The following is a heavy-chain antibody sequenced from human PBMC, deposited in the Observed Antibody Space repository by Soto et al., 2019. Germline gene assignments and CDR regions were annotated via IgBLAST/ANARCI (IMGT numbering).Heavy chain of an antibody. V-gene: IGHV3-23*01. Sequence: PGGSLSLSCAASGFTFSSYAMRSVRQPPWKGLEWVSAISGSGGSTYYADSVKGRFTISRDNSKNTLYLQMNSLRAEDTAVYYCAKDTGAYQLLPFDYWGQGTLVTVSS. D-gene: IGHD2-2*01. CDR2: ISGSGGST. J-gene: IGHJ4*02. CDR1: GFTFSSYA. CDR3: AKDTGAYQLLPFDY.